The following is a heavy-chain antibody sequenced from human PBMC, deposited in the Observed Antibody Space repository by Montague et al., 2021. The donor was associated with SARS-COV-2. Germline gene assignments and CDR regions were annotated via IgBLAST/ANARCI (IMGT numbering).Heavy chain of an antibody. CDR3: GRAPLYYGFDA. V-gene: IGHV4-59*01. J-gene: IGHJ4*01. CDR2: IYYSGST. CDR1: GGSISTYY. Sequence: SETLSLTCSVSGGSISTYYWGWIRQPPGKGLEWIGYIYYSGSTNYNPSLKRRVTITIDTSKNQYSLELSSVTAADMAVCFCGRAPLYYGFDAWGQGTLVTVSS. D-gene: IGHD2-8*01.